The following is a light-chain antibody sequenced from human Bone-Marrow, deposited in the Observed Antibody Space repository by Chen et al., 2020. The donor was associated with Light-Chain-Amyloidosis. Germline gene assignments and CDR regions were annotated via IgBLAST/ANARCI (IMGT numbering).Light chain of an antibody. J-gene: IGKJ4*01. CDR3: QQRSNWPPT. CDR1: QSVSSY. CDR2: DAS. V-gene: IGKV3-11*01. Sequence: EIVLTQSPATLSLSPGERATLSCRASQSVSSYLAWYQQKPGQAPRLLIYDASNRATGIPARFSGSGSRTDFTLTIISLEPEDFAVYYCQQRSNWPPTFGGGTKVEIK.